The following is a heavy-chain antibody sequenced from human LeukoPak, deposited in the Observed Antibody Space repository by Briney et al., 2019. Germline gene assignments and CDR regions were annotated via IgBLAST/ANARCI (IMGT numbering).Heavy chain of an antibody. D-gene: IGHD3-22*01. CDR3: ARDPTSRTYYYDSSGYNDAFDI. J-gene: IGHJ3*02. CDR2: ISSSGSTI. V-gene: IGHV3-48*03. CDR1: GFTFSSYE. Sequence: GGSLRLSCAASGFTFSSYEMNWVRQAPGKGLEWVSYISSSGSTIYYADSVKGRFTISRDNAKNSLYLQMNSLRAEDTAVYYCARDPTSRTYYYDSSGYNDAFDIWGQGTMVTVSS.